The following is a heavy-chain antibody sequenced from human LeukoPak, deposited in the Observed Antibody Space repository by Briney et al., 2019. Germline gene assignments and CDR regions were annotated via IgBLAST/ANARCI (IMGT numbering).Heavy chain of an antibody. CDR2: ILYDGSLE. Sequence: PGKSLRLSCAASGFSFGTYAMHWVRQAPGKGLEWVALILYDGSLENTADSVRGRFIISRDNSKNTLFLQMNSLRIEDTAVYCCARGAILGGYNLIDDWGQGTLVTVSS. CDR3: ARGAILGGYNLIDD. J-gene: IGHJ4*02. V-gene: IGHV3-30*04. CDR1: GFSFGTYA. D-gene: IGHD1-26*01.